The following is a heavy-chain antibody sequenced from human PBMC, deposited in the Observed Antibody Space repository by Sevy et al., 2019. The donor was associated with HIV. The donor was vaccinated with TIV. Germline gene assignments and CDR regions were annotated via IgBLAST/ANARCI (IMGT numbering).Heavy chain of an antibody. CDR2: ISAYNGNT. V-gene: IGHV1-18*04. CDR1: GYTFTSYG. J-gene: IGHJ3*02. CDR3: ARDYYGSGRANSPIDAFDI. D-gene: IGHD3-10*01. Sequence: ASVKVSCKASGYTFTSYGISWVRQAPGQGLEWMGWISAYNGNTNYAQKPQGRVTMTTDTSTSTAYMELRSLRSDDTAVYYCARDYYGSGRANSPIDAFDIWGQGTMVTVSS.